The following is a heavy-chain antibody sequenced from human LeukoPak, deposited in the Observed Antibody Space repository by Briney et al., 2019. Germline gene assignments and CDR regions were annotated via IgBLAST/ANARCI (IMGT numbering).Heavy chain of an antibody. D-gene: IGHD2-21*02. CDR3: ARLIVVLTAIVYFDY. Sequence: ASVKVSCKASGYTFTGYYMHWVRQAPGQGLEWMGWINPNSGGTNYAQKFQGWVTMTRDTSISTAYMELSRLRSDDTAVYYCARLIVVLTAIVYFDYWGQGTLVTVSS. CDR2: INPNSGGT. V-gene: IGHV1-2*04. J-gene: IGHJ4*02. CDR1: GYTFTGYY.